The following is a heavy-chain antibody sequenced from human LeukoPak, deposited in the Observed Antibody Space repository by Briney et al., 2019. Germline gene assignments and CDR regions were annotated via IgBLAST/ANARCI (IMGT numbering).Heavy chain of an antibody. CDR2: IRYDGSNK. J-gene: IGHJ4*02. CDR3: AKEKTNYYGSGSYKS. Sequence: GGSLRLSCAASGFTFSSYGMHWVRQAPGKGLEWVAFIRYDGSNKYYADSVKGRFTISRDNSKNTLYLQMNSLRAEDTAVYYCAKEKTNYYGSGSYKSWGQGTLVTVSS. CDR1: GFTFSSYG. D-gene: IGHD3-10*01. V-gene: IGHV3-30*02.